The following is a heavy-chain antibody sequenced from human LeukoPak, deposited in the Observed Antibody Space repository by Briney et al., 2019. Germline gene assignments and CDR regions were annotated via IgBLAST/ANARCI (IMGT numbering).Heavy chain of an antibody. CDR1: GFTFSSYA. J-gene: IGHJ4*02. D-gene: IGHD3-3*01. CDR3: AKAPQAGFWSGYSDY. Sequence: GGSLRLSCAASGFTFSSYAMSWVRQAPGKGLEWVSVISGSGGSTYYADSVKGRFTISRDNSKNTLYLQMNSLRAEDTAVYYCAKAPQAGFWSGYSDYWGQGTLVTVSS. V-gene: IGHV3-23*01. CDR2: ISGSGGST.